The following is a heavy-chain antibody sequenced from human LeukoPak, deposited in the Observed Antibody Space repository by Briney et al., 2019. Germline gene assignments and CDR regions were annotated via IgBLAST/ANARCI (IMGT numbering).Heavy chain of an antibody. D-gene: IGHD2-15*01. Sequence: WASVKVSCTASGYTFTSYGISWVRQAPGQGLEWMGWISAYNGNTNYAQKLQGRVTMTTDTSTSTAYMELRSLRSEDTAVYYCAGSATYYFDYWGQGTLVTVSS. J-gene: IGHJ4*02. CDR3: AGSATYYFDY. CDR2: ISAYNGNT. V-gene: IGHV1-18*01. CDR1: GYTFTSYG.